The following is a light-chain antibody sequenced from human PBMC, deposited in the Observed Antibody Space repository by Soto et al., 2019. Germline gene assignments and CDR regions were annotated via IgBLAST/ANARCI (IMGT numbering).Light chain of an antibody. CDR2: GAS. J-gene: IGKJ1*01. CDR3: QRYNNWWT. V-gene: IGKV3-15*01. CDR1: QSVNSN. Sequence: EIVMTQSPATLSVSPGERATLSCRASQSVNSNLAWYQQKPGQAPRLLISGASTRATGIPARFSGSGSETEFTLTISSLQSEDFAVYYCQRYNNWWTFGQGTKVEMK.